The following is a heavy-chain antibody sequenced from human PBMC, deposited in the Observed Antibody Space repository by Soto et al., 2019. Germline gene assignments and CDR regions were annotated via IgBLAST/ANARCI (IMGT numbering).Heavy chain of an antibody. CDR2: IMAVFGTA. CDR3: TTSRGFYAAMDV. Sequence: SVKVSCKSSGGSFITNAISSLRQAPGQGLEWMGGIMAVFGTATYTQSFQGRVTITADESTSTSYMELSGLKSGETAIYYCTTSRGFYAAMDVWGQGTTVTVSS. CDR1: GGSFITNA. J-gene: IGHJ6*02. V-gene: IGHV1-69*13. D-gene: IGHD3-16*01.